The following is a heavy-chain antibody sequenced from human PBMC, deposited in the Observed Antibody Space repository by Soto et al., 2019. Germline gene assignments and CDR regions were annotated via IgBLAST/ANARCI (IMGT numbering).Heavy chain of an antibody. J-gene: IGHJ5*02. CDR3: ARDSRGGGDYVTFWFDP. CDR1: GFTFSSYG. V-gene: IGHV3-33*01. CDR2: IWYDGSNK. D-gene: IGHD4-17*01. Sequence: QVQLVESGGGVVQPGRSLRLSCAASGFTFSSYGMHWVRQAPGKGLEWVAVIWYDGSNKYYADSVKGRFTISRDNSKNTLYLQMNSLRAEDTAVYXCARDSRGGGDYVTFWFDPWGQGTLVTVSS.